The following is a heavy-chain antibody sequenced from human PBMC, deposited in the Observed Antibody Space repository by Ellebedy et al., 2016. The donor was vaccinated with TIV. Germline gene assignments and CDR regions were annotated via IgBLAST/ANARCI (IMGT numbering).Heavy chain of an antibody. Sequence: PGGSLRLFCVASGFTFSSYSMNWVRQAPGKGLEWVSSISSSSSYIYYADSVKGRFTISRDNAKNSLYLQMNSLRAEDTAVYYCARDFSELPFDYWGQGTLVTVSS. CDR1: GFTFSSYS. CDR2: ISSSSSYI. D-gene: IGHD1-26*01. J-gene: IGHJ4*02. CDR3: ARDFSELPFDY. V-gene: IGHV3-21*01.